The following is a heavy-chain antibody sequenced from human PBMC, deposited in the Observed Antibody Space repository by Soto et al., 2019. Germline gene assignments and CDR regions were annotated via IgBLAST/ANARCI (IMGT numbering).Heavy chain of an antibody. V-gene: IGHV3-73*02. CDR3: TTHRDYCSGGSCYTPGFDY. CDR1: GFTFSGSA. CDR2: IRSKANSYAT. Sequence: EVQLVESGGGLVQPGGSLKLSCAASGFTFSGSAMHWVRQASGKGLEWVGRIRSKANSYATAYAASVKGRFTISRDDSKNTAYLQMNSLKTEDTAVYYCTTHRDYCSGGSCYTPGFDYWGQGTLVTVSS. D-gene: IGHD2-15*01. J-gene: IGHJ4*02.